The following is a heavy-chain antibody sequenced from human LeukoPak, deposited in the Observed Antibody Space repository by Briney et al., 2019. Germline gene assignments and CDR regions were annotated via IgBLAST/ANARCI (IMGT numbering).Heavy chain of an antibody. D-gene: IGHD6-19*01. J-gene: IGHJ5*02. CDR2: ISAYNGNT. CDR1: GYTFTSYG. CDR3: ARVCGYSSGWYGPYNWCDP. Sequence: ASVKVSCKASGYTFTSYGISWVRQAPGQGLEWMGWISAYNGNTNYAQKLQGRVTMTTDTSTSTAYMELRSLRSDDTAVYYCARVCGYSSGWYGPYNWCDPWGQGTLVTVSS. V-gene: IGHV1-18*01.